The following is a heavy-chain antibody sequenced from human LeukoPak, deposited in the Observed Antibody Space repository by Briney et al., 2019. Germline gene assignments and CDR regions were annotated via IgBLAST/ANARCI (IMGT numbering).Heavy chain of an antibody. D-gene: IGHD6-6*01. J-gene: IGHJ4*02. V-gene: IGHV3-48*03. Sequence: PGGSLRLSCAASGFSFSSYEMNWVRQAPGKGLEWVSYISSSGSIMYSADSVKGRFTSSRDNAKNSPYLQMNSLRAEDTAIYYCSGQYSSSSVVDYWGQGTLVTASS. CDR2: ISSSGSIM. CDR3: SGQYSSSSVVDY. CDR1: GFSFSSYE.